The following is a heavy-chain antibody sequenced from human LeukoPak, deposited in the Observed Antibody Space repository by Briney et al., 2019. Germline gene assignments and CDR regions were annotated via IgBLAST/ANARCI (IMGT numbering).Heavy chain of an antibody. CDR1: GFTFDDYA. CDR2: ISWNSGSI. D-gene: IGHD6-13*01. Sequence: PGGSLRLSCAASGFTFDDYAMHWVRQAPGKGLEWVSGISWNSGSIGYADSVKGRFTISRDNAKNSLYLQMNSLRAEDTALYYWAKGSSSWYLAYFDYWGQGTLVTVSS. J-gene: IGHJ4*02. CDR3: AKGSSSWYLAYFDY. V-gene: IGHV3-9*01.